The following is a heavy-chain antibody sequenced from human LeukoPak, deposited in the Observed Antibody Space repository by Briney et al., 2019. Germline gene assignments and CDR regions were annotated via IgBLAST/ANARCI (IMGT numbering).Heavy chain of an antibody. CDR2: IIPILGTA. J-gene: IGHJ6*03. V-gene: IGHV1-69*10. D-gene: IGHD3-9*01. Sequence: GASVKVSCKASGGTFSSYAISWVRQAPGQGLEWMGGIIPILGTANYAQKFQGRVTITADKSTSTAYMELSSLRSEDTAVYYCARGVLSYYDILTGYTPQTLDYYYYYMDVWGKGTTVTVSS. CDR1: GGTFSSYA. CDR3: ARGVLSYYDILTGYTPQTLDYYYYYMDV.